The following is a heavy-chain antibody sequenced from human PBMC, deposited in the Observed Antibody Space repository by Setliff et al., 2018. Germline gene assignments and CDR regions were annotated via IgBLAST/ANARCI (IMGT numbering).Heavy chain of an antibody. Sequence: ASVKVSCKVSGYTLTELSMHWVRQAPGKGLEWMGGFDPEDGETIYAQKVQGRVTMTEDTSADTAYMELSSLRSEDTAVYYCATDPSRIAVAGHDAFDIWGQGTMGTV. CDR3: ATDPSRIAVAGHDAFDI. D-gene: IGHD6-19*01. CDR1: GYTLTELS. CDR2: FDPEDGET. V-gene: IGHV1-24*01. J-gene: IGHJ3*02.